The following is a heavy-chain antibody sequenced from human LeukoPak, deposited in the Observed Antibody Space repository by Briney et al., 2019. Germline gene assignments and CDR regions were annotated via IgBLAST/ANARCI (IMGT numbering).Heavy chain of an antibody. J-gene: IGHJ4*02. CDR2: ISPSGDIT. CDR3: AKDDAWLRFGE. Sequence: GGTLRLSCAASGFTFSNHGMSWVRQAPGKGLEWVSGISPSGDITYYADSVKGRFTISRDNSKNTLYLEVISLTAEDTAVYYCAKDDAWLRFGEWSQGTLVTVSS. D-gene: IGHD3-10*01. CDR1: GFTFSNHG. V-gene: IGHV3-23*01.